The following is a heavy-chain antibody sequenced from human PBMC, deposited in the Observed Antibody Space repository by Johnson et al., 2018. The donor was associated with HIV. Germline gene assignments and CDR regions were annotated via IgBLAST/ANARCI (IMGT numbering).Heavy chain of an antibody. V-gene: IGHV3-30*19. CDR3: ARDPHVVVVTIIDTTMNAFDI. CDR2: ISYDGSNK. CDR1: GFTFSSYG. Sequence: VQLVESGGGVVQPGGSLRLSCAASGFTFSSYGMHWVRQAPGKGLEWVAVISYDGSNKYYADSVKGRFTISRDNSKNTLYLQMNSLRAEDTAVYYCARDPHVVVVTIIDTTMNAFDIWGQGTMVTVSS. D-gene: IGHD2-21*02. J-gene: IGHJ3*02.